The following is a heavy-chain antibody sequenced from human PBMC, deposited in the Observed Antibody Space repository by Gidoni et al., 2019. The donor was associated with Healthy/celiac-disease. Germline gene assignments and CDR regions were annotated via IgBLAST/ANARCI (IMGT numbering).Heavy chain of an antibody. CDR3: ATDPTYNWNSAAVISY. CDR1: GYTITELS. CDR2: FDPEDGET. Sequence: QVQLVQSGAEVKKTGASVKVSCKVSGYTITELSMHWVRQAPGKGREWMGGFDPEDGETIYAQKFHGRVTITEDTSTDTAYMELSSLRSEDTAVYYCATDPTYNWNSAAVISYWGQGTLVTVSS. V-gene: IGHV1-24*01. J-gene: IGHJ4*02. D-gene: IGHD1-7*01.